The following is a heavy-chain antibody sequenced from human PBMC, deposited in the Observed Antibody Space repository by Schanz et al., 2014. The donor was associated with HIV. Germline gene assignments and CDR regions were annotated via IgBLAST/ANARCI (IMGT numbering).Heavy chain of an antibody. Sequence: QVQLVQSGTEVSKPGTSVKVSCKASGYTFTASSIHWVRQAPGQGLEWMGWISAYNGNTNYAQKVQGRVTMTTDTSTSTAYMELRSLTSDDTAVYYCARGERTVHDAFDIWGQGTMVTVSS. V-gene: IGHV1-18*04. CDR2: ISAYNGNT. CDR1: GYTFTASS. CDR3: ARGERTVHDAFDI. D-gene: IGHD4-17*01. J-gene: IGHJ3*02.